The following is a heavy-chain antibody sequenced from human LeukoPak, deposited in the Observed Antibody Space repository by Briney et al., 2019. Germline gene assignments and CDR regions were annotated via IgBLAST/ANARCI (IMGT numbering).Heavy chain of an antibody. V-gene: IGHV3-30*03. Sequence: PGGSLRLSSAASGFTFSNYGMHWVRQAPGKGLEWVAVISYDGNNKYYADSVKGRFTISRDNSKNTLYLQMNSLRAEDTAVYYCARDWDNYFDFWGQGTLVTVSS. CDR1: GFTFSNYG. J-gene: IGHJ4*02. CDR3: ARDWDNYFDF. CDR2: ISYDGNNK. D-gene: IGHD1-26*01.